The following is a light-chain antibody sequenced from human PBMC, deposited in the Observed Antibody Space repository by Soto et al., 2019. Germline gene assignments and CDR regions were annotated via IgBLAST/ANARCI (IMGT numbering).Light chain of an antibody. CDR3: CAYAGSDTAKWI. J-gene: IGLJ2*01. Sequence: QSALTQPRSVTGSPGQSVTISCSGASSDVGHRYNFVSWYQQHPGKAPKFLMFDVYKRPSGVPDRFSGSKSGTTALLTISGLRPEDEADYYCCAYAGSDTAKWIFGGGTKVTVL. V-gene: IGLV2-11*01. CDR1: SSDVGHRYNF. CDR2: DVY.